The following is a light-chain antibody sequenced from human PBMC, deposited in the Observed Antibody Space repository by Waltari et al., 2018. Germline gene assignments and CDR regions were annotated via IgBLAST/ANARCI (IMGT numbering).Light chain of an antibody. V-gene: IGLV1-44*01. CDR3: SAWDDSLNGHVI. Sequence: QSLLTQPPSASGTPGQTVTISCSGSWSNIGTNVVSWYQQLPGTAPNLLIHSNNHRPSGVPDRFSCSKSGTSASLAISGLQSADEADYYCSAWDDSLNGHVIFGGGTKLTVL. CDR2: SNN. J-gene: IGLJ2*01. CDR1: WSNIGTNV.